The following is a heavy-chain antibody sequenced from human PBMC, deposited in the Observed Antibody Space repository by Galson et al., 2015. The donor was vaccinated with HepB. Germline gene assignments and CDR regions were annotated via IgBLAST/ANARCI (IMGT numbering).Heavy chain of an antibody. V-gene: IGHV4-31*03. D-gene: IGHD6-19*01. Sequence: TLSLTCTVSGGSISSGGYYWSWIRQHPGKGLEWIGYIYYSGSTYYNPSLKSRVTISVDTSKNQFSLKLSSVTAADTAVYYCARDSSIAVAGTDDAFDIWGQGTMVTVSS. CDR1: GGSISSGGYY. CDR2: IYYSGST. J-gene: IGHJ3*02. CDR3: ARDSSIAVAGTDDAFDI.